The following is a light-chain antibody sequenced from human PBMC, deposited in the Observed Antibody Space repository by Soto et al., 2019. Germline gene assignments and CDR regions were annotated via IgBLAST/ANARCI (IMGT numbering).Light chain of an antibody. Sequence: QSALTQPASVSGSPGQSITISCPGTSSAVGGYNYVSWYQQHPGKAPKLIIYDVSNRPSGVSNRFSGSKSGNTASLTISGLQAEDDTDYYCSSYTSTSTYVFGTGTKLTVL. CDR3: SSYTSTSTYV. V-gene: IGLV2-14*03. CDR2: DVS. J-gene: IGLJ1*01. CDR1: SSAVGGYNY.